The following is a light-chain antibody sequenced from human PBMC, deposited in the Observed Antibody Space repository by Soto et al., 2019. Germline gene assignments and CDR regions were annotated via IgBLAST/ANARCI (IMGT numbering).Light chain of an antibody. Sequence: DIQMTQSPSSLSASVGYRVTITCRASQSISYYLSWYQQKPGKAPNLLISAASSLQSGVPSRFSSSGSGTHFTLTISSLQPEDFATYYCHQSYSTLRSFGQGTRLEIK. V-gene: IGKV1-39*01. CDR2: AAS. J-gene: IGKJ5*01. CDR1: QSISYY. CDR3: HQSYSTLRS.